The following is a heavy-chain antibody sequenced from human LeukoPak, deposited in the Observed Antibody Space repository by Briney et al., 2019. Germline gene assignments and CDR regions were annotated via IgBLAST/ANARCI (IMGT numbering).Heavy chain of an antibody. V-gene: IGHV4-39*01. CDR2: IYYSGST. Sequence: SQTLSLTCTVSGGSISSSSYYWGWIRQPPGKGLEWIGSIYYSGSTYYNPSLKSRVTISVDTSKNQFSLKLSSVTAADTAVYYCASSMVRGVMRAFDIWGQGTMVTVSS. J-gene: IGHJ3*02. CDR1: GGSISSSSYY. D-gene: IGHD3-10*01. CDR3: ASSMVRGVMRAFDI.